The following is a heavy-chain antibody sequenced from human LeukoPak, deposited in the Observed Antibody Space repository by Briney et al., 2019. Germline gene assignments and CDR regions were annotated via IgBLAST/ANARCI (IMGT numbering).Heavy chain of an antibody. V-gene: IGHV3-30*01. Sequence: GRSLRLSCAASGFTFSSYAMHWVRQAPGKGLEWVAVISYDGSNKYYADSVKGRFTISRDNSKNTLYLQMNSLRAEDTAVYYCARDREGSSSSVGGYFDYWGQGTLVTVSS. CDR1: GFTFSSYA. CDR3: ARDREGSSSSVGGYFDY. D-gene: IGHD6-6*01. CDR2: ISYDGSNK. J-gene: IGHJ4*02.